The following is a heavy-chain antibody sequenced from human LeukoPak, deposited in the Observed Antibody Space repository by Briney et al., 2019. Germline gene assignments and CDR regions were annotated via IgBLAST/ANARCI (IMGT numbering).Heavy chain of an antibody. Sequence: GASVKVSCKASGYTFTGYYMHWVRQAPGQGLEWMGWINPNSGGTNYVQKFQGRVTMTRDTSISTAYMELSRLRSDDTAVYYCASSDYYDSSGPDYWGQGTLVTVSS. D-gene: IGHD3-22*01. CDR3: ASSDYYDSSGPDY. CDR2: INPNSGGT. CDR1: GYTFTGYY. J-gene: IGHJ4*02. V-gene: IGHV1-2*02.